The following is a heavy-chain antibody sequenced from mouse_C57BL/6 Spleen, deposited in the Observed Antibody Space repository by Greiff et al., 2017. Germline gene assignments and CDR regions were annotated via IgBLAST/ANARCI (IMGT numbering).Heavy chain of an antibody. J-gene: IGHJ4*01. CDR1: GFSLTSYG. Sequence: QVQLKESGPGLVQPSQSLSITCTVSGFSLTSYGVHWVRQSPGKGLEWLGVIWSGGSTDYNAAFISRLSISKDNSKSQVFFKMNSLQADDTAIYYCARNPDYYGSSHYYAMDYWGQGTSGTVSS. D-gene: IGHD1-1*01. CDR2: IWSGGST. V-gene: IGHV2-2*01. CDR3: ARNPDYYGSSHYYAMDY.